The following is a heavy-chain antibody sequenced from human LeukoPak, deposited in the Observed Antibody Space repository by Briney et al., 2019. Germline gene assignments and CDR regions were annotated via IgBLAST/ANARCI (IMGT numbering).Heavy chain of an antibody. CDR3: TRALMTTTDY. Sequence: SGGSLRLSCTASGSTFGDYAMSWVRQAPGKGLEWVGFIRSKAYGGTTEYAASVKGRFTISRDDSKSIAYLQMNSLKTEDTAMYYCTRALMTTTDYWGQGTLVTVSS. D-gene: IGHD4-11*01. J-gene: IGHJ4*02. CDR1: GSTFGDYA. CDR2: IRSKAYGGTT. V-gene: IGHV3-49*04.